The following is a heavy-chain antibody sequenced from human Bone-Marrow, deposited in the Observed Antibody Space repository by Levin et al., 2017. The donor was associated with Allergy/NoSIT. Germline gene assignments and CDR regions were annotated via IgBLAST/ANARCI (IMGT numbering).Heavy chain of an antibody. CDR2: ISASDDST. D-gene: IGHD3/OR15-3a*01. V-gene: IGHV3-23*01. Sequence: PGGSLRLSCAASGFSFADYAMHWVRQAPGKGLEWVSSISASDDSTFYTDSVKGRLTISRDNSKNTIYLQMNSLRAEDTAIYYCAKVRRGLDAFDIWGQGTMVTVSS. CDR1: GFSFADYA. CDR3: AKVRRGLDAFDI. J-gene: IGHJ3*02.